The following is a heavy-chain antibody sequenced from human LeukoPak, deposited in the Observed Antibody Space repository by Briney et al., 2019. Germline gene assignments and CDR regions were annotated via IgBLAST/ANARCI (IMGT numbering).Heavy chain of an antibody. J-gene: IGHJ4*02. CDR3: ARESSGYFY. V-gene: IGHV3-21*01. Sequence: GGSLRLSCAASGFTFSTYSMNWVRQATGKGLERVSSISSGSSFIYYADSVKGRFTISRDNAKNSLFLQMNSLRAEDTAVYYCARESSGYFYWGQGTLVTVSS. D-gene: IGHD3-22*01. CDR2: ISSGSSFI. CDR1: GFTFSTYS.